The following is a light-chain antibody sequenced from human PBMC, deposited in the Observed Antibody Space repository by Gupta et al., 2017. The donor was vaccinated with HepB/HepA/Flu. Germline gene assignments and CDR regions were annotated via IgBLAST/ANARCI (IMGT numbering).Light chain of an antibody. CDR2: GAS. V-gene: IGKV3-15*01. J-gene: IGKJ2*01. CDR1: QFISTN. Sequence: EVVMTQSPATLSVSPGERATLSCRSSQFISTNFAWYQQKLGQAPRLLIYGASTRATGIPARFSGSGSGTDFTLTISSLQSEDFAVYYCQQYNLWPYTFGQGTKLEIK. CDR3: QQYNLWPYT.